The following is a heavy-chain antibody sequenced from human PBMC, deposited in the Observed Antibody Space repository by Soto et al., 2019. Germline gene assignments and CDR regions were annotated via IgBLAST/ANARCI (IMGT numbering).Heavy chain of an antibody. Sequence: GGSLRLSCAASGFTFSSYSMNWVRQAPGKGLEWVSYISSSSSTIYYADSVKGRFTISRDNAKNSLYLQMNSLRDEDTAVYYCAREYDFWSGYPPPYYYYGMDVWGQGTTVTVSS. CDR1: GFTFSSYS. CDR3: AREYDFWSGYPPPYYYYGMDV. D-gene: IGHD3-3*01. V-gene: IGHV3-48*02. CDR2: ISSSSSTI. J-gene: IGHJ6*02.